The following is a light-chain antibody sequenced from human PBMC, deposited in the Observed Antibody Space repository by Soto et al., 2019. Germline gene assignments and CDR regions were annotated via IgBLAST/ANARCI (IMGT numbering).Light chain of an antibody. CDR3: QQTYSTLLT. V-gene: IGKV1-39*01. CDR1: QSISNY. CDR2: AAS. Sequence: DIQMTQSPSSFSASVGVRVTITCRASQSISNYLNWYQQQAGKAPKLLIYAASSLESGVPSRFSGGGSGPDFTLTISSLQPEDFAPYYCQQTYSTLLTFGGGTKVEI. J-gene: IGKJ4*01.